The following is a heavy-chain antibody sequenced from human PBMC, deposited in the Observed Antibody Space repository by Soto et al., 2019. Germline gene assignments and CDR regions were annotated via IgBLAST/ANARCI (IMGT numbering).Heavy chain of an antibody. CDR2: IYYSGST. CDR1: GGSISSSSYY. J-gene: IGHJ4*02. Sequence: SETLSLTCTVSGGSISSSSYYWGWIRQPPGKGLEWIGSIYYSGSTYYNPSLKSRVTISVDTSKNQFSLKLSSVTAADTALYYCARHVGYSSSSGGSAYWGQGTLVTVSS. D-gene: IGHD6-6*01. V-gene: IGHV4-39*01. CDR3: ARHVGYSSSSGGSAY.